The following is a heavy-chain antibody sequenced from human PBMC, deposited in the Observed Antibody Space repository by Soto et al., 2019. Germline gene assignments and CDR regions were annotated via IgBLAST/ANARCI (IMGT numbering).Heavy chain of an antibody. J-gene: IGHJ3*02. CDR2: ISGSGGST. Sequence: GGSLRLSCAASGFVFSSDAMSGDRQAPGKGLEWVSAISGSGGSTYYADSVKGRFTISRDNSKNTLYLQMNSLRAEDTAVYYSAKRAWVGDAFDIWGQGTMVTVSS. D-gene: IGHD1-26*01. CDR3: AKRAWVGDAFDI. V-gene: IGHV3-23*01. CDR1: GFVFSSDA.